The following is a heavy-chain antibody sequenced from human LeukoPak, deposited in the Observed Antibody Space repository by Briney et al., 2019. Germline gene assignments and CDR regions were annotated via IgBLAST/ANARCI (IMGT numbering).Heavy chain of an antibody. CDR2: IYYSGST. J-gene: IGHJ4*02. V-gene: IGHV4-59*01. D-gene: IGHD3-10*01. CDR1: GGSISSYY. CDR3: ARVTGYYGSGSYYASYLDY. Sequence: SETLSLTCTVSGGSISSYYWSWVRQPPGKGLECIGCIYYSGSTNYNPSLKSRVTISVDTSKNQFSLKLSSVTAADTAVYYCARVTGYYGSGSYYASYLDYWGQGTLVTVSS.